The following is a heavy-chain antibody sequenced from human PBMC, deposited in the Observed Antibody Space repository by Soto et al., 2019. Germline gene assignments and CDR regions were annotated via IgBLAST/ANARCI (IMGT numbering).Heavy chain of an antibody. Sequence: QVQLVQSGAEVKKPGASVKVSCKASGYTFTSYGISWVRQAPGQGLEWMGWISAYNGNTNYAQKLQGRVTITTDTSTSTADMELRSLRADDTAVYYWARDGERGGPTWNWFDPWGQGTLVTVSS. CDR1: GYTFTSYG. V-gene: IGHV1-18*01. J-gene: IGHJ5*02. CDR2: ISAYNGNT. CDR3: ARDGERGGPTWNWFDP. D-gene: IGHD2-15*01.